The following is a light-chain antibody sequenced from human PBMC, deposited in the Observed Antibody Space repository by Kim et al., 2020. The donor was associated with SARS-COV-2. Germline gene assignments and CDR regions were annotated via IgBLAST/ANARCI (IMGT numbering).Light chain of an antibody. J-gene: IGLJ3*02. Sequence: APGKTARITCGGNNIGSKSVHWYQQKPGQAPVLVIYYDSDRPSGIPERFSGSNSGNTATLTISRVEAGDEADYYCQVWDSSSDHRVFGGWTQLTVL. CDR3: QVWDSSSDHRV. V-gene: IGLV3-21*04. CDR1: NIGSKS. CDR2: YDS.